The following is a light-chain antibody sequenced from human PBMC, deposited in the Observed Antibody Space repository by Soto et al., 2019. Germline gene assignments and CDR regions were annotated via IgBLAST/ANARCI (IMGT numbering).Light chain of an antibody. Sequence: EIVMTQSPATLSVSPGERATLSCRASQSVSSNLTWYQQKPGQPPRLLIYGASSRATGIPDRFSGSGSGTDFTLTITTLEPDDFAVYYCHQYGTSPRTFGQGTKVDIK. J-gene: IGKJ1*01. V-gene: IGKV3-20*01. CDR3: HQYGTSPRT. CDR1: QSVSSN. CDR2: GAS.